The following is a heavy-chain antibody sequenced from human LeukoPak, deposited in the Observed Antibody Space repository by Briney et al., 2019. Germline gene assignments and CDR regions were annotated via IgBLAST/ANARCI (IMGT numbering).Heavy chain of an antibody. D-gene: IGHD4-23*01. Sequence: GGSLRLSCAASGFTVSNNYMTRVRQAPGKGLEWVSLIYSGGTTFYTDAVKGRFTISRDSSKSTQYLQMNNLKAEDTAVYYCTTPPAVASWGQGTLVTVSS. J-gene: IGHJ5*02. CDR2: IYSGGTT. V-gene: IGHV3-53*01. CDR3: TTPPAVAS. CDR1: GFTVSNNY.